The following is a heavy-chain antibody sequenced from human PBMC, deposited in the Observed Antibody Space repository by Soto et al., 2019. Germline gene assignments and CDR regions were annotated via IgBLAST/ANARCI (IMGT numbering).Heavy chain of an antibody. D-gene: IGHD4-17*01. Sequence: EVQLVESGGGLIQPGGSLRLSCVASGFRFDYYWMHWVRQAPGGGLMWISRRQIDGSHPAYADSVKGRFTISRDNAKNTLYLQMNNLRVDDTGVYYCARGGDPDYWGQGTLVTVSS. V-gene: IGHV3-74*01. CDR3: ARGGDPDY. CDR1: GFRFDYYW. J-gene: IGHJ4*02. CDR2: RQIDGSHP.